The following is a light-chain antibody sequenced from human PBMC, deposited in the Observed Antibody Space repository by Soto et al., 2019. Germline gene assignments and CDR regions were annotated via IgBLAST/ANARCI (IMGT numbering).Light chain of an antibody. CDR3: AAWDDNLNGPV. V-gene: IGLV1-36*01. Sequence: QAVVTQPPSVSEAPRQRVTISCSGSSSNIGNNAVNWYQQVPGKAPKLLIYYDDLLPSGVSDRFSGSKSGTSASLAISGLQSEDEADYYCAAWDDNLNGPVFGGGTQLTVL. J-gene: IGLJ3*02. CDR2: YDD. CDR1: SSNIGNNA.